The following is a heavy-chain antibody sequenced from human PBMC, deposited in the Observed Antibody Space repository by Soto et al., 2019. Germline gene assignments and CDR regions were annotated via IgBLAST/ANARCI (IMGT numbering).Heavy chain of an antibody. V-gene: IGHV3-23*01. CDR2: ISGSGGST. CDR3: AKELYDLWSGPLRHYGMDV. J-gene: IGHJ6*02. CDR1: GFTFSSYA. Sequence: PGGPLRLSCAASGFTFSSYAMSWVRQAPGKGLEWVSAISGSGGSTYYADSVKGRFTISRDNSKNTLYLQMNSLRAEDTAVYYCAKELYDLWSGPLRHYGMDVWGQGTTVTVSS. D-gene: IGHD3-3*01.